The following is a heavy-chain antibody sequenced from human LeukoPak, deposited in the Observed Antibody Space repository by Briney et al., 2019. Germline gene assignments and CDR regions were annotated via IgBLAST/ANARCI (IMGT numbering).Heavy chain of an antibody. CDR3: ARGRFGEWDNWFDP. J-gene: IGHJ5*02. V-gene: IGHV1-2*02. D-gene: IGHD3-10*01. Sequence: ASVKVSCKASGYTFTGYYIHWVRQAPGQGLEWMAWVNPNSGATNYAQKFQGRVTMTRDTSISTAYMELSRLTSDDTAVYFCARGRFGEWDNWFDPWGQGTLVTVSS. CDR2: VNPNSGAT. CDR1: GYTFTGYY.